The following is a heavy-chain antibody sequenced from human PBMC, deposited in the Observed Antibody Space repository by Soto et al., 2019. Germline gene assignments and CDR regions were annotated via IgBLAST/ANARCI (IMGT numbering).Heavy chain of an antibody. CDR3: ASAGYSSGFLPN. CDR2: ISYDGSNK. D-gene: IGHD6-19*01. CDR1: GFTFSSYA. V-gene: IGHV3-30-3*01. J-gene: IGHJ4*02. Sequence: GVSLRLSCAASGFTFSSYAMHWVRQAPGKGLEWVAVISYDGSNKYYADSVKGRFTISRDNSKNTLYLQMNSLRAEDTAVYYCASAGYSSGFLPNWGQGTLVTVSS.